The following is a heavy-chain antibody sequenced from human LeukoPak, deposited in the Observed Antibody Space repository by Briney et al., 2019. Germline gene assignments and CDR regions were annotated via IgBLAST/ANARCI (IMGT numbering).Heavy chain of an antibody. J-gene: IGHJ4*02. CDR2: IYYSGST. CDR3: ARVSSAAAVDY. Sequence: SETLSLTCAVYGGSFSSYYWGWIRQPPGKGLEWIGSIYYSGSTYYNPSLKSRVTISVDTSKNQFSLKLSSVTAADTAVYYCARVSSAAAVDYWGQGTLVTVSS. CDR1: GGSFSSYY. D-gene: IGHD6-13*01. V-gene: IGHV4-39*07.